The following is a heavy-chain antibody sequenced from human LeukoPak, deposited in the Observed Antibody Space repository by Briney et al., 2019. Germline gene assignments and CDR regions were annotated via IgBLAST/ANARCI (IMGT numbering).Heavy chain of an antibody. CDR2: IRYDGSNK. V-gene: IGHV3-30*02. CDR1: GFTFSSYG. Sequence: PGRSLRLSCAASGFTFSSYGMHWVRQAPGKGLEWVAFIRYDGSNKYYADSVKGRFTISRDNSKNTLYLQMNSLRAEDTAVYYCAKDKRQIGRDLYYFDYWGQGTLVTVSS. J-gene: IGHJ4*02. CDR3: AKDKRQIGRDLYYFDY. D-gene: IGHD2-21*01.